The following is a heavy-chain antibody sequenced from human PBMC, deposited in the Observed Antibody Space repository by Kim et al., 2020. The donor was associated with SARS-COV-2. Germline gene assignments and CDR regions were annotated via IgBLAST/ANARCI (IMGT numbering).Heavy chain of an antibody. J-gene: IGHJ3*02. V-gene: IGHV5-51*01. CDR3: ARRGTFGLLDAFDI. Sequence: SPSFQGQVTISADKSISTASLQWSSLKASDTAMYYCARRGTFGLLDAFDIWGQGTMVTVSS. D-gene: IGHD1-1*01.